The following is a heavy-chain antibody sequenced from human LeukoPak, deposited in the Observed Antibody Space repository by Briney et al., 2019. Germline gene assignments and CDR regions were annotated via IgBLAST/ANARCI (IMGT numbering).Heavy chain of an antibody. V-gene: IGHV3-30*02. CDR2: IPYDESNK. J-gene: IGHJ4*02. Sequence: PGGSLRLSCAASGLTFSSFGMHWVRQAPGKGLEWVSHIPYDESNKYYADSVKGRFTISRDTSKNTLFLQMNSLRVEDTAVYYCAKDNPVLDSWGQGTLVTVSS. CDR1: GLTFSSFG. CDR3: AKDNPVLDS.